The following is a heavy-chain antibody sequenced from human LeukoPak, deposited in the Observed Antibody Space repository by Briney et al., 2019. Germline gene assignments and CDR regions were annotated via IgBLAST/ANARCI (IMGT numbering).Heavy chain of an antibody. D-gene: IGHD6-19*01. CDR1: GGSIRSSSYY. CDR2: IYYSGST. Sequence: PSETLSLTCTVSGGSIRSSSYYWGWIRQPPGEGVEWMGSIYYSGSTYYNSSLKSRVTISVDTSKNQFSLKLSSVTAADTAVYYCARHERAGTREYYFHYWGQGTLVTVSS. J-gene: IGHJ4*02. V-gene: IGHV4-39*01. CDR3: ARHERAGTREYYFHY.